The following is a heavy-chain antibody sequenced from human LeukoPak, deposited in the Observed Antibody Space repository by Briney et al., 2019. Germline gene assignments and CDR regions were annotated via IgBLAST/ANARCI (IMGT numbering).Heavy chain of an antibody. J-gene: IGHJ4*02. Sequence: RSLRLSCAASGFTFSSYVMHWVRQAPGKGLEWVAIISYDGSNEYYADSVKGRFTISRDNSKNTLYLQMNSLRAADTAVYYCARNYYDSSGYYYDLDYWGQGTLVTVSS. V-gene: IGHV3-30*04. CDR1: GFTFSSYV. CDR2: ISYDGSNE. D-gene: IGHD3-22*01. CDR3: ARNYYDSSGYYYDLDY.